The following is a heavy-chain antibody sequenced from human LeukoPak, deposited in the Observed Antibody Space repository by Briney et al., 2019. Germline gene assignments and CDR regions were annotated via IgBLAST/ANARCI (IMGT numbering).Heavy chain of an antibody. Sequence: PGGSLRLSRAPSGFTFSSYAMSWVRQAPGKWLECVSAISGSGGSTYYADSVKGRFTISRDNSKNTLYLQMNSLRAEDTAVYYCAKNPGDSSGYYYLYYFDYWGQGTLVTVSS. CDR2: ISGSGGST. CDR1: GFTFSSYA. V-gene: IGHV3-23*01. J-gene: IGHJ4*02. D-gene: IGHD3-22*01. CDR3: AKNPGDSSGYYYLYYFDY.